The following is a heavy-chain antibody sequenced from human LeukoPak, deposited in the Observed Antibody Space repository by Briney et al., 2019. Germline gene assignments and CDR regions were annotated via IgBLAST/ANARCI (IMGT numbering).Heavy chain of an antibody. J-gene: IGHJ6*02. V-gene: IGHV1-18*01. D-gene: IGHD2-2*01. CDR1: GGTFTNYA. Sequence: ASVKVSCKASGGTFTNYAINWVRQAPGQGLEWMGWISAYNGNTNYAQKVQGRVTMTTDTSTSTAYMELRSLISDDTAVYYCARVERGYCSSTRCYGAGYNYYDGMDVWGQGTTVTVSS. CDR2: ISAYNGNT. CDR3: ARVERGYCSSTRCYGAGYNYYDGMDV.